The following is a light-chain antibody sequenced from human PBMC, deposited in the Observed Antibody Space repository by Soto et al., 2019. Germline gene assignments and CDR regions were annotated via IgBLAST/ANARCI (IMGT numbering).Light chain of an antibody. CDR1: QGISGY. J-gene: IGKJ1*01. CDR2: AAS. V-gene: IGKV1-39*01. CDR3: QQSDSMPWT. Sequence: IQLTQSPSSLSASVGDSVTVTSRASQGISGYLNWYQQKSGQAPKLLMYAASTLQSGVPSRFSGSGSGTDFTLTISSLQPEDSATYYCQQSDSMPWTFGQGTKVDNK.